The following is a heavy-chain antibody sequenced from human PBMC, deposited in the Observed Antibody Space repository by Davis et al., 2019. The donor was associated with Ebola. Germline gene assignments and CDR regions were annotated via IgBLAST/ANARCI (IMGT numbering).Heavy chain of an antibody. CDR3: AKSAAPFDY. CDR1: GFTFSSYS. D-gene: IGHD6-25*01. J-gene: IGHJ4*02. Sequence: GESLKISCAASGFTFSSYSMNWVRQAPGKGLEWVSSISSSSSYIYYADSVKGRFTISRDNAKNSLYLQMNSLRAEDTAVYYCAKSAAPFDYWGQGTLVTVSS. V-gene: IGHV3-21*01. CDR2: ISSSSSYI.